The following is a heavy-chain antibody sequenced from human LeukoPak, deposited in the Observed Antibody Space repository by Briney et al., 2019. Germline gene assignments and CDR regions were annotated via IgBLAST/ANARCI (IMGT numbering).Heavy chain of an antibody. J-gene: IGHJ4*02. CDR3: AREGIYSGYDSDY. CDR2: ISSSGSTI. CDR1: GFTFSNYE. Sequence: PGGSLRLSCAASGFTFSNYEMNWVRQAPGKGLEWVSYISSSGSTIHYADSVKGRFTMSRDNAKNSLYLQMNSLRAEDTAVYYCAREGIYSGYDSDYWGQGTLVTVSS. D-gene: IGHD5-12*01. V-gene: IGHV3-48*03.